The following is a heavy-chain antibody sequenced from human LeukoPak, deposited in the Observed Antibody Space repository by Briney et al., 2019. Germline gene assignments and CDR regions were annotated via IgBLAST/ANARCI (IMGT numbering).Heavy chain of an antibody. CDR2: ISSSSTTI. J-gene: IGHJ4*02. D-gene: IGHD2-15*01. CDR3: ARDPERYCSGGSCYRGGLDY. CDR1: GFTFSSYN. Sequence: GGSLRLSCAASGFTFSSYNMNWVRQAPGRGPEWVSYISSSSTTIYYADSVKGRFTISRDNAKNSLYLQMNSLRAEDTAVYYCARDPERYCSGGSCYRGGLDYWGQGTLVTVSS. V-gene: IGHV3-48*01.